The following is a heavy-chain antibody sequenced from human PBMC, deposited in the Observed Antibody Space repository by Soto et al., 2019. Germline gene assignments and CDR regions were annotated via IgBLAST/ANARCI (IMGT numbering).Heavy chain of an antibody. V-gene: IGHV4-59*08. CDR3: AGLGQFDLQYYFDY. J-gene: IGHJ4*02. Sequence: QVQLQEAGPGLVKPSETLSLTCTVSGGSISSYYWSWIRQPPGKGLEWIGYIYYSGSTNYNPSLKIRVTISVDTSKNLFSLKLSSVTAADTAVYYCAGLGQFDLQYYFDYWGQGTLVTVAS. CDR2: IYYSGST. D-gene: IGHD3-10*01. CDR1: GGSISSYY.